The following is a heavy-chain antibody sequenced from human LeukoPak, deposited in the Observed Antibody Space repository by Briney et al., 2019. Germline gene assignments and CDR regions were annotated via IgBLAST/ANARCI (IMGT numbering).Heavy chain of an antibody. CDR2: IYYSGST. Sequence: SETLSLTCTVSGGSISSSSYYWGWIRQPPGKGLEWIGSIYYSGSTYYNPSLKSRVTISVDTPKNQFSLKLSSVTAADTAVYYCASHNWNDADYWGQGTLVTVTS. CDR3: ASHNWNDADY. D-gene: IGHD1-1*01. J-gene: IGHJ4*02. V-gene: IGHV4-39*01. CDR1: GGSISSSSYY.